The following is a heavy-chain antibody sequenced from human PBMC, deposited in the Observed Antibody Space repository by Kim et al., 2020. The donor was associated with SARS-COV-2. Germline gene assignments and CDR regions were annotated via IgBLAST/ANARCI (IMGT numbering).Heavy chain of an antibody. CDR1: GGSISSYY. CDR2: IYYSGST. D-gene: IGHD6-25*01. Sequence: SETLSLTCTVSGGSISSYYWSWIRQPPGKGLEWIGYIYYSGSTNYNPSLKSRVTISVDTSKNQFSLKLSSVTAADTAVYYCAREIAAGNYDYWGQGTLVTVSS. V-gene: IGHV4-59*13. CDR3: AREIAAGNYDY. J-gene: IGHJ4*02.